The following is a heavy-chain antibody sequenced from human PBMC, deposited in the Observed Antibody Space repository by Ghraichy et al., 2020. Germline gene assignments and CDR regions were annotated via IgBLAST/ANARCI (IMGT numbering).Heavy chain of an antibody. CDR3: AKDRESMGPDYGDYVSGMDV. J-gene: IGHJ6*02. CDR1: GFTFSSYA. Sequence: GGSLRLSCAASGFTFSSYAMSWVRQAPGKGLEWVSAISGSGGSTYYADSVKGRFTISRDNSKNTLYLQMNSLRAEDTAVYYCAKDRESMGPDYGDYVSGMDVWGQGTTVTVSS. D-gene: IGHD4-17*01. V-gene: IGHV3-23*01. CDR2: ISGSGGST.